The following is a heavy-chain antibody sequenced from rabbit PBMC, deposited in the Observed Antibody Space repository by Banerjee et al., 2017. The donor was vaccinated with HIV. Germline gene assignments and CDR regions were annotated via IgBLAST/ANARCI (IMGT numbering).Heavy chain of an antibody. V-gene: IGHV1S40*01. Sequence: QSLEESGGDLVKPGGSLTLTCKASGFSFSSGYDMCWVRQAPGKGLEWIGYVYTGSGVTWYADWVNGRFTISKTSSTTVTLQMTSLTAADTATYFCAREDGGVGGYDNNLWGPGTLVTVS. CDR2: VYTGSGVT. CDR1: GFSFSSGYD. J-gene: IGHJ4*01. D-gene: IGHD1-1*01. CDR3: AREDGGVGGYDNNL.